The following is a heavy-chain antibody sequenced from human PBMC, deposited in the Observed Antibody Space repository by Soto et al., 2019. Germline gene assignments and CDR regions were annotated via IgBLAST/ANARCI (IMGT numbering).Heavy chain of an antibody. J-gene: IGHJ4*02. CDR2: INSDGSDT. CDR1: GFTFSTNW. CDR3: SRGYCSGGSCYIGY. V-gene: IGHV3-74*01. D-gene: IGHD2-15*01. Sequence: EVQLVESGGGLVQPGGSLRLSCAASGFTFSTNWLHWVRQAPGKGLVWVSRINSDGSDTVYADSVKGRFTISRDNAKNTVFLQMNSLRDEDTAVYYCSRGYCSGGSCYIGYWGRGTLVTVSS.